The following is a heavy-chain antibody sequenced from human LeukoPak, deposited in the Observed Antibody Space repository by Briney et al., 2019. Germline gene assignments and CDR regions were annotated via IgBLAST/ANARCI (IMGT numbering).Heavy chain of an antibody. J-gene: IGHJ4*02. V-gene: IGHV3-21*01. CDR3: AIVDSGSRAFDY. D-gene: IGHD1-26*01. CDR2: ISSSSSYI. CDR1: GFTFSSYS. Sequence: PGGSLRLSCAASGFTFSSYSMNWVRQAPGKGLEWVSSISSSSSYIYYADSVKGRFTISRDNAKNSLYLQMNSLGAEDTAVYYRAIVDSGSRAFDYWGQGTLVTVSS.